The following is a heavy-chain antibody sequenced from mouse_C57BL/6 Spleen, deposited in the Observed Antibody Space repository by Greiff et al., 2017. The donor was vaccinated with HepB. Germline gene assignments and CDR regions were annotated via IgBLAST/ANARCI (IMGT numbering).Heavy chain of an antibody. Sequence: QVQLQQPGTELVMPGASVKLSCKASGYTFTSYWMHWVKQRPGQGLEWIGEIDPSDSYTNYNQKFKGKSTLTVDKSSSTAYMQLSSLTSADSAVYYCARSYYDDDGRYFDVWGTGTTVTVSS. J-gene: IGHJ1*03. D-gene: IGHD2-4*01. V-gene: IGHV1-69*01. CDR2: IDPSDSYT. CDR1: GYTFTSYW. CDR3: ARSYYDDDGRYFDV.